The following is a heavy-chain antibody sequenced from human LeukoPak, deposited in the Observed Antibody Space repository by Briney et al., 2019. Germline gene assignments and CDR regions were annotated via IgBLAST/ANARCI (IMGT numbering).Heavy chain of an antibody. V-gene: IGHV1-18*01. Sequence: GASVKVSCKVSGYTFGAYGLSWARQAPDQGLEWLGWIAPYEGDTQYTPKLQDRIILTADTATTTVYMELRSLRIDDTAVYYCASNFIRTGYFGEYYLHWGQGTQVVVSS. J-gene: IGHJ1*01. CDR1: GYTFGAYG. D-gene: IGHD3-9*01. CDR3: ASNFIRTGYFGEYYLH. CDR2: IAPYEGDT.